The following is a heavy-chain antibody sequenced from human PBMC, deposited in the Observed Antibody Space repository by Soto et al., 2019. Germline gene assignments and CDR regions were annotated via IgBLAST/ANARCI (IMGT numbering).Heavy chain of an antibody. J-gene: IGHJ6*03. CDR3: ARTTVTASYYYMDV. CDR1: GYTFTNYG. CDR2: ISTYNGNT. V-gene: IGHV1-18*01. D-gene: IGHD4-17*01. Sequence: QVQLVQSGAEVKQPGASVKVSCKASGYTFTNYGFTWVRHAPGQGLEWLGWISTYNGNTKYAQKVQGRLTMTTDTSTSTANMELSSLRSDDTALYDCARTTVTASYYYMDVWGKGSTVTVSS.